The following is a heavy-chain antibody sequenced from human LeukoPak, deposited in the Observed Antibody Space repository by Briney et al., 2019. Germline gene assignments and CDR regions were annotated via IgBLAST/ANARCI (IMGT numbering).Heavy chain of an antibody. CDR1: GYSISSGNY. CDR2: IYHSGST. CDR3: ARVVYDILTGSNFDY. D-gene: IGHD3-9*01. J-gene: IGHJ4*02. V-gene: IGHV4-38-2*01. Sequence: SETLSLTCAVSGYSISSGNYWGWIRQPPGKGLEWIGSIYHSGSTYYNPSLKSRVTISVDTSKNQFSLKLSSVTAADTAVYYCARVVYDILTGSNFDYWGQGTLVTVSS.